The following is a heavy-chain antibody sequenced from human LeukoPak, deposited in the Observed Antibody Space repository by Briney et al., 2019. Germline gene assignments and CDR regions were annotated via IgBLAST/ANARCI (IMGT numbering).Heavy chain of an antibody. D-gene: IGHD2-15*01. J-gene: IGHJ6*03. Sequence: SETLSLTCTVSGDSISSSSYYWGWIRQPPGKGLEWIGSIYYSGSTYYNPSPKSRVTISVDTSKNQFSLKLSSVTAADTAVYYCARVKVVGGNYMDVWGKGTTVTVSS. V-gene: IGHV4-39*07. CDR2: IYYSGST. CDR1: GDSISSSSYY. CDR3: ARVKVVGGNYMDV.